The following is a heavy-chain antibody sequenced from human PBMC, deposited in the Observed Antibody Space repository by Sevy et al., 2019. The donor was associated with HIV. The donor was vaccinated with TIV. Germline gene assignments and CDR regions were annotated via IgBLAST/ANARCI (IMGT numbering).Heavy chain of an antibody. D-gene: IGHD6-19*01. CDR3: AKEGRTSGQRLAYYYYYMDV. CDR1: GFTFSSYG. V-gene: IGHV3-30*18. CDR2: ISYDGSNK. J-gene: IGHJ6*03. Sequence: GGSLRLSCAASGFTFSSYGMHWVRQAPGKGLEWVAVISYDGSNKYYADSVKGRFTISRDNSKNTLYLQMNSLRAEDTAVYYCAKEGRTSGQRLAYYYYYMDVWGKGTTVTVSS.